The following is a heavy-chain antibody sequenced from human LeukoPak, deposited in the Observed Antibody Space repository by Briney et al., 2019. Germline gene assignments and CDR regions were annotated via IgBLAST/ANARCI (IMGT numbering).Heavy chain of an antibody. CDR3: ARFPLYCSSTSCYTNYFDY. Sequence: PGGSLRLSCAASGFTFSSYAMDWVRQAPGKGLEWMAFISYDGSNKYYADSVKGRFTISRDNSKNTLYLQMNSLRAEDTAVYYCARFPLYCSSTSCYTNYFDYWGQGTLVTVSS. V-gene: IGHV3-30-3*01. CDR1: GFTFSSYA. J-gene: IGHJ4*02. D-gene: IGHD2-2*02. CDR2: ISYDGSNK.